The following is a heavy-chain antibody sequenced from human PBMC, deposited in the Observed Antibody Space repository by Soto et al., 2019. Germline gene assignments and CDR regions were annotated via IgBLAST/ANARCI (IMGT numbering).Heavy chain of an antibody. CDR2: ISYDGSNK. CDR3: AKVRVVVPTTD. D-gene: IGHD2-21*01. Sequence: QVQLVESGGGVVQPGRSLRLSCAAFGFTFSSYGMHWVRQAPGKGLEWVAVISYDGSNKYYADSVKGRFTISRDNSKNTLYLQMNSRRAEDTAVYYCAKVRVVVPTTDWGQGTLVTVSS. V-gene: IGHV3-30*18. J-gene: IGHJ4*02. CDR1: GFTFSSYG.